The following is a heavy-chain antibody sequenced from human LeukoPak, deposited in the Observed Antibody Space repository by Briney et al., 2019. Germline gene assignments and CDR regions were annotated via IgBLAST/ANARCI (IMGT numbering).Heavy chain of an antibody. Sequence: PSETLSLTCTVSGGSISSYYWSWIRQLPGKGLEWIGYFYYSGSTNYNPSLKSRVTISVDTSKNQFSLKLSSVTAADTAVYYCARGSGSSGDAFDIWGQGTMVTVSS. CDR2: FYYSGST. J-gene: IGHJ3*02. CDR3: ARGSGSSGDAFDI. CDR1: GGSISSYY. D-gene: IGHD1-26*01. V-gene: IGHV4-59*01.